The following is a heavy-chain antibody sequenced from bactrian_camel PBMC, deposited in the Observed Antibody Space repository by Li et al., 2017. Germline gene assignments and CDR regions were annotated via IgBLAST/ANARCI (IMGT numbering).Heavy chain of an antibody. J-gene: IGHJ6*01. CDR1: GFAGSNFY. CDR2: IDNAGSAT. CDR3: AAKLPFECYVDSSGSDFDN. V-gene: IGHV3S6*01. Sequence: HVQLVESGGGSVQAGESLRLSCVASGFAGSNFYMAWFRQAPGKEREGVAAIDNAGSATYTYAVQGRFTISKDSAKNTLYLQMNSLKHEDTAMYYCAAKLPFECYVDSSGSDFDNWGQGTQVTVS. D-gene: IGHD3*01.